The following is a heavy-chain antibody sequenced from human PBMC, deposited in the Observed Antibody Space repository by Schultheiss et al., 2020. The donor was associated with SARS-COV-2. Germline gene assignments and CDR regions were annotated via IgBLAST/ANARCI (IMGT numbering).Heavy chain of an antibody. Sequence: GSLRLSCAVYGGSFSGYYWSWIRQPPGKGLEWIGEINHSGSTNYNPSLKSRVTMSVDTSKNQFSLKLSSVTAADTAVYYCAREEGYCSSTSCQGAFDIWGQGTMVTVSS. CDR1: GGSFSGYY. J-gene: IGHJ3*02. CDR3: AREEGYCSSTSCQGAFDI. D-gene: IGHD2-2*01. CDR2: INHSGST. V-gene: IGHV4-34*01.